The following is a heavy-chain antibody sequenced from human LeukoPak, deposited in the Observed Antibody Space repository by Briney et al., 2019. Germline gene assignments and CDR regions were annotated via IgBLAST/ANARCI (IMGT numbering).Heavy chain of an antibody. D-gene: IGHD6-19*01. CDR3: AKAPHSDWHNPPFDY. J-gene: IGHJ4*02. Sequence: TGGSLRLSCAASGFTFSSYEMNWVRQAPGKGLEWVSYISSSGSTIYYADSVKGRFTISRDNSKNTLYLQMNSLRAEDTAVYYCAKAPHSDWHNPPFDYWGQGTLVTVSS. CDR2: ISSSGSTI. CDR1: GFTFSSYE. V-gene: IGHV3-48*03.